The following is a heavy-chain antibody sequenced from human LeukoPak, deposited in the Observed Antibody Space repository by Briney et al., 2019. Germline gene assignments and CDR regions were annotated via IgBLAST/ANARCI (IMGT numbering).Heavy chain of an antibody. V-gene: IGHV3-74*01. D-gene: IGHD1-26*01. CDR3: ARDEAGATSH. J-gene: IGHJ4*02. CDR1: GFSFSSYW. CDR2: IKSDGSTT. Sequence: GGSLRLSCAASGFSFSSYWMHWVRQAPGTGLVWVSRIKSDGSTTNYADFVKGRFTISRDNAKNSLYLQMNSLRAEDTAVYYCARDEAGATSHWGQGTLVTVSS.